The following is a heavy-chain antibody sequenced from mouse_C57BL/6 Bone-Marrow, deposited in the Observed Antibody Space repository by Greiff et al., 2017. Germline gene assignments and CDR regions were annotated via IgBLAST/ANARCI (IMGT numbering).Heavy chain of an antibody. V-gene: IGHV1-15*01. CDR1: GYTFTDYE. D-gene: IGHD4-1*01. J-gene: IGHJ2*01. CDR3: TRNWDDY. Sequence: VQVVESGAELVRPGASVTLSCKASGYTFTDYEMHWVKQTPVHGLEWIGAIDPETGGTAYNQKFKGKAILTADKSSSTAYMELRSLTSEDSAVYYCTRNWDDYWGQGTTLTVSS. CDR2: IDPETGGT.